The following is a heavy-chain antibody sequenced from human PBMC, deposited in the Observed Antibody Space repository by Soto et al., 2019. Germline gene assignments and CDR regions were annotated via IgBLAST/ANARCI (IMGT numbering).Heavy chain of an antibody. V-gene: IGHV3-43*01. D-gene: IGHD1-26*01. J-gene: IGHJ4*02. CDR2: MSWDGGST. CDR1: GFTFDDYT. CDR3: AKDGNSGSYYLFDY. Sequence: EVQLVESGGVVVQPGGSLRLSCAASGFTFDDYTMHWVRQAPGKGLEWVSLMSWDGGSTYYADSVKGRFTISRDNSKNSLYLQMNSLRTEDTALYYCAKDGNSGSYYLFDYWGQGTLVTVSS.